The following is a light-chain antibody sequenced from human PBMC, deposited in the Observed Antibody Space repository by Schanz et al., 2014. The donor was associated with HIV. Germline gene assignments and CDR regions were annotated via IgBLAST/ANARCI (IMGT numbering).Light chain of an antibody. V-gene: IGLV2-23*02. Sequence: QSVLXXPASVXXXPGQSITISCXGTSSDVGSYNLVSWYQQHPGKAPKLMIYEVSKRPSGVSNRFSGSKSGNTASLTISGLQAEDXADYYCCSXXXSSTLVFGGGTKVTVL. J-gene: IGLJ2*01. CDR3: CSXXXSSTLV. CDR1: SSDVGSYNL. CDR2: EVS.